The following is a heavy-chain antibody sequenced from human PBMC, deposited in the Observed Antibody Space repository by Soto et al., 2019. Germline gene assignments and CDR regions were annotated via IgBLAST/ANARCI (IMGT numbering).Heavy chain of an antibody. J-gene: IGHJ4*02. Sequence: GGSLRLSCAASGLTFSSYEMNWVRQAPGKGLEWVSYISSSGSSIYYADSVKGRFTISRDNAKNSLYLQVNSLRAEDTAVYYCASLLGYCSASSCPEGYWGQGTLVTVSS. CDR3: ASLLGYCSASSCPEGY. CDR2: ISSSGSSI. V-gene: IGHV3-48*03. CDR1: GLTFSSYE. D-gene: IGHD2-15*01.